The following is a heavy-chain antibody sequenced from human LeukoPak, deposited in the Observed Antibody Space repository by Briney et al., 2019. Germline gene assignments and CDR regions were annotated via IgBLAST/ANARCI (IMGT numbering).Heavy chain of an antibody. CDR1: EFTFSSYA. J-gene: IGHJ4*02. CDR2: ISGSGGST. Sequence: GGSLRLSCAASEFTFSSYAMSWVRQAPGKGLEWVSAISGSGGSTYYADSVKGRFTISRDNSKNTLYLQMNSLRAEDTAVYYCAKVGYDSSGYYYFDYWGQGTLVTVSS. D-gene: IGHD3-22*01. V-gene: IGHV3-23*01. CDR3: AKVGYDSSGYYYFDY.